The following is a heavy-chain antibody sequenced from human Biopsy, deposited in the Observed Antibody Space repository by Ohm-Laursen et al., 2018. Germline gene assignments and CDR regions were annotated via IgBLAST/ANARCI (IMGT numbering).Heavy chain of an antibody. CDR3: ARTPILIVSAGLVYRHRRHLQGMDV. CDR2: VGWAEYK. J-gene: IGHJ6*02. V-gene: IGHV2-70*11. Sequence: TQTLTLTCSLSGFSLSPRGMCVRWIRQAPGKALERLARVGWAEYKDYSVSLQTKLSISKDTSNDQVVLTVNNVDPADTATYYCARTPILIVSAGLVYRHRRHLQGMDVWGQGIAVTV. D-gene: IGHD6-13*01. CDR1: GFSLSPRGMC.